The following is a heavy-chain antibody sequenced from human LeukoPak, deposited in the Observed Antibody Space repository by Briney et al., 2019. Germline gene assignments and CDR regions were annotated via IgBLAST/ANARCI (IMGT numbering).Heavy chain of an antibody. V-gene: IGHV4-59*08. J-gene: IGHJ4*02. CDR1: GGSISSYY. CDR3: ARGPYYYDSSGYYYVDY. D-gene: IGHD3-22*01. CDR2: VYSSGST. Sequence: PSETLSLTCTVSGGSISSYYWSWIRQPPGQGLEWIGYVYSSGSTDYNPSLKSRVTISVDTSKKHSLRLRSVTAADTAMYYCARGPYYYDSSGYYYVDYWGQGTLVTVSS.